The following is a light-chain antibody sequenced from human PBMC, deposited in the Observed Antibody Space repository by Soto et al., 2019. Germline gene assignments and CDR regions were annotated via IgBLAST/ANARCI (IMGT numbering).Light chain of an antibody. CDR2: DAY. CDR3: QQRHMRPIT. CDR1: QSFRGL. J-gene: IGKJ5*01. Sequence: EVVLTQSPVTLSLSPGERATLSCRASQSFRGLLAWYQQKPGQAPRLLIYDAYNRATGIPPRFSGSGSGTDFTLTISSLEPEDSAVYYCQQRHMRPITFGQGTRLEMK. V-gene: IGKV3-11*01.